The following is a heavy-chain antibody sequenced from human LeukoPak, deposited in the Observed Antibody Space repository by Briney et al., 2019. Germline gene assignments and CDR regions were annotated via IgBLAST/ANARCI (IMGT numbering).Heavy chain of an antibody. CDR1: GYSFNTYW. J-gene: IGHJ5*02. V-gene: IGHV5-51*01. Sequence: GESLKISCKGSGYSFNTYWIGWVRQMPGKGLEWMGIIYPGDSDTRYSPSFQGQVTISADKSISTAYLQWSSLKASDTAMYYCAREPLGATNWFDPWGQGTLVTVSS. CDR3: AREPLGATNWFDP. CDR2: IYPGDSDT.